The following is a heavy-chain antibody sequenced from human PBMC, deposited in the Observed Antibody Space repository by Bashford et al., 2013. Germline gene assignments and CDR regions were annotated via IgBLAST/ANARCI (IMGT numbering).Heavy chain of an antibody. D-gene: IGHD6-13*01. V-gene: IGHV1-46*01. CDR2: INPSGAGA. J-gene: IGHJ4*02. CDR3: ARGGTLIATGGDDY. Sequence: WVRQAPGQGFQWMGIINPSGAGATYAQKFLGRVTMTTDTSISTAYMELSSLRSDDTGVYYCARGGTLIATGGDDYWGQGTLVTVSS.